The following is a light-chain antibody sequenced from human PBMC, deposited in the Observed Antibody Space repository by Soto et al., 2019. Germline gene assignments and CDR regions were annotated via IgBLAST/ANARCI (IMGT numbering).Light chain of an antibody. CDR1: SSDVGGYNY. CDR3: SSYAGTNNFI. Sequence: QSALTQPPSASGSPGQSVTISCTGTSSDVGGYNYVSWYQQHPGKAPKLMIYEVNKRPSGVPYRFSGSKSGNTASLTVSGLQAEDEADYYCSSYAGTNNFIFGGGTKLTVL. CDR2: EVN. J-gene: IGLJ2*01. V-gene: IGLV2-8*01.